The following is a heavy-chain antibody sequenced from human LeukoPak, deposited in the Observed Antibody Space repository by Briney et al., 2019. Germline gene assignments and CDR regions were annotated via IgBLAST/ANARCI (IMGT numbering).Heavy chain of an antibody. D-gene: IGHD6-19*01. CDR3: ASSGLSSGWFPDY. CDR2: IYTSGST. Sequence: PSETLSLTCTVSGGSISSYYWSWIRQPAGKGLERIGHIYTSGSTNYNPSLKSRITMSVDTSKNQFSLRLSSMTAADTAVYYCASSGLSSGWFPDYWGQGTLVTVSS. CDR1: GGSISSYY. V-gene: IGHV4-4*07. J-gene: IGHJ4*02.